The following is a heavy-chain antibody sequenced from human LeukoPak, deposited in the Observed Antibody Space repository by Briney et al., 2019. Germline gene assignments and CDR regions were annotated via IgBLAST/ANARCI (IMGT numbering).Heavy chain of an antibody. CDR3: ARASMVRGVIKLFDY. Sequence: SETLSLTCTVSGGSISTYYWSWIRQPPGKGLEWIGYIYYSGSTNYNPSLKSRVTMSVDTSKNQFSLKLSSVTAADTAVYYCARASMVRGVIKLFDYWGQGTLVTVSS. CDR1: GGSISTYY. CDR2: IYYSGST. J-gene: IGHJ4*02. V-gene: IGHV4-59*12. D-gene: IGHD3-10*01.